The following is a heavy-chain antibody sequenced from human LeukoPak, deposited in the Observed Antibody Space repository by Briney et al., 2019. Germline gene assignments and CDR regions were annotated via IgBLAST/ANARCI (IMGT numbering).Heavy chain of an antibody. J-gene: IGHJ6*03. D-gene: IGHD2-8*01. CDR2: ISSTSSYI. V-gene: IGHV3-21*01. CDR3: ARLRGYCTNGVCYTSYYYYYMDV. CDR1: GFTFSSYT. Sequence: GGSLRLSCAASGFTFSSYTMNWVRQAPGKGLEWVSSISSTSSYIYYADSVKGRFTISRDNAKNSLYLQMNSLRAEDTAVYYCARLRGYCTNGVCYTSYYYYYMDVWGKGTTVTVSS.